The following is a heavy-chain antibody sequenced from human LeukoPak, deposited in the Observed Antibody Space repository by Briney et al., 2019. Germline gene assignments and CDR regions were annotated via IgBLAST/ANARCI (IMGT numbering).Heavy chain of an antibody. Sequence: SETLSLTCAVYGGSLSAYYWNWIRQPPGKGLEWIGYIYYSGSTNYNPSLKSRVTMSVDTSKNQFSLRLNSVTAADTAMYYCARGSGSSWLYWGQGILAIVSA. CDR3: ARGSGSSWLY. CDR2: IYYSGST. D-gene: IGHD6-13*01. J-gene: IGHJ4*02. CDR1: GGSLSAYY. V-gene: IGHV4-59*01.